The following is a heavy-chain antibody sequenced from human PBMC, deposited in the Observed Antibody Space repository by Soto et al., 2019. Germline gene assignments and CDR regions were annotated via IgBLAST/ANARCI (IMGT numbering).Heavy chain of an antibody. J-gene: IGHJ4*02. CDR1: GGSFSGYY. CDR2: INHSGST. CDR3: AREGIMRALRY. V-gene: IGHV4-34*01. Sequence: VQLQQWGAGLLKPSETLSLTCAVYGGSFSGYYWSWIRQPPGKGLEWIGEINHSGSTNYNPSLKSRVTISVDTSKNQFSLKLSSVTAADTAVYYCAREGIMRALRYWGQGTLVTVSS. D-gene: IGHD3-10*01.